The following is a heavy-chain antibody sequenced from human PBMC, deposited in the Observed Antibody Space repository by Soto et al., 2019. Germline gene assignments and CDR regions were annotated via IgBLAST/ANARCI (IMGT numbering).Heavy chain of an antibody. CDR1: GYSFPSYW. CDR3: ARLHYNWNYLDYYYYGIAL. D-gene: IGHD1-7*01. J-gene: IGHJ6*02. Sequence: GESLKISCKGSGYSFPSYWIGWVRQMPGKGLEWMGIIYPTNSDTRYSPSFQGQVTISADKSISTAFLQWSTLKASDTAMYYCARLHYNWNYLDYYYYGIALWGQGTTVTVSS. V-gene: IGHV5-51*01. CDR2: IYPTNSDT.